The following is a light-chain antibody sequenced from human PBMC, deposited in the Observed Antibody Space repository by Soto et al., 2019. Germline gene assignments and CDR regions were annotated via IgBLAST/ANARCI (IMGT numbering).Light chain of an antibody. CDR3: QQYNNWPPWT. CDR1: QSVSSN. CDR2: GAS. V-gene: IGKV3-15*01. J-gene: IGKJ1*01. Sequence: EIVMTQSPATLSVSPGERATLSCRASQSVSSNLACYQQKPGQAPRLLIYGASTRAAGIPAGFSGSGSGTEFTLTISSLQYEDFAVYYCQQYNNWPPWTFGQGTKVEIK.